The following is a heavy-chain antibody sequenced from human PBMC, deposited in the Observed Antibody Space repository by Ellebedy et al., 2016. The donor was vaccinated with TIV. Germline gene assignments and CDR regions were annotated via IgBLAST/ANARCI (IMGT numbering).Heavy chain of an antibody. D-gene: IGHD4-17*01. CDR3: AQSGVYGDYASRYYYSGLDV. CDR1: GFSLTTSGVG. Sequence: SGPTLVKPTQTLTLTCSFSGFSLTTSGVGVGWIRQPPGKAPEWLALIYWDDDKRYSPSLKSRLAIMKDTQKNQVVLTMTNVDPVDTATYYCAQSGVYGDYASRYYYSGLDVWGQGTTVTVSS. CDR2: IYWDDDK. J-gene: IGHJ6*02. V-gene: IGHV2-5*02.